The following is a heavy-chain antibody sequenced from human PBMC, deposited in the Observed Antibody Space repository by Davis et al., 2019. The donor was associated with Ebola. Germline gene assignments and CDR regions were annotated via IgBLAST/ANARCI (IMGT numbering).Heavy chain of an antibody. CDR1: GGSISSGGYY. CDR2: IYYSGST. CDR3: ARHGQYNWFDP. Sequence: MPSETLSLTCTVSGGSISSGGYYWSWIRQHPGKGLEWIGYIYYSGSTYYNPSLKSRVTISVDTSKNQFSLKLSSVTAADTAVYYCARHGQYNWFDPWGQGTLVTVSS. J-gene: IGHJ5*02. V-gene: IGHV4-31*03.